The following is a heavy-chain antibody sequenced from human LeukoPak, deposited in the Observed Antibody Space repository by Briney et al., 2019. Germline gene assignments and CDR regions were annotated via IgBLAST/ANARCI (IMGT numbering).Heavy chain of an antibody. V-gene: IGHV3-53*01. J-gene: IGHJ2*01. CDR2: LYSSGSA. CDR1: GLSVSTNY. D-gene: IGHD3-9*01. Sequence: GVSLRLSCAASGLSVSTNYMMWVRQAPGKGLECVSILYSSGSAYYADSGKGRFIISRDNSENTLYLQMNSLSDEDTAVYYCASLTGLYPWGRGTLVSVSS. CDR3: ASLTGLYP.